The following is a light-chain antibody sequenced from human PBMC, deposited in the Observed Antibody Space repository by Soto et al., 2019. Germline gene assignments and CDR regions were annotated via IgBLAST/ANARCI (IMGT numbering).Light chain of an antibody. CDR1: QSISSW. CDR3: QQYGSSSPWT. J-gene: IGKJ1*01. CDR2: KAS. V-gene: IGKV1-5*03. Sequence: DIQMTQSPSTLSASVGDRVTITCRASQSISSWLAWYQQKPGKAPKLLIYKASSLETGVPSRFSSSGSGTEFTLTISSLQPDDFASYYRQQYGSSSPWTFGQGTKVEVK.